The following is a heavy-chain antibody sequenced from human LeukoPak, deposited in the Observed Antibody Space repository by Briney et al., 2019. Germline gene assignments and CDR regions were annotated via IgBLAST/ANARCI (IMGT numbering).Heavy chain of an antibody. Sequence: GGSLRLSCPASGFTFSSFRMSWVRQAPGKGLEWVANIKQDGSGKYYVDSEKGRFTISRDNAKNSLYQQMNSLSAEDRAVLFCARDTGMVFGYWGQGTLVTVSS. CDR2: IKQDGSGK. J-gene: IGHJ4*02. CDR3: ARDTGMVFGY. V-gene: IGHV3-7*01. CDR1: GFTFSSFR. D-gene: IGHD5-18*01.